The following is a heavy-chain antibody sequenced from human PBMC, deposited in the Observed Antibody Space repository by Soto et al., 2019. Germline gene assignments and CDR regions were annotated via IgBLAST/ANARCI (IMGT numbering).Heavy chain of an antibody. V-gene: IGHV4-59*08. CDR1: GGSISSYY. CDR3: ARHGDILTGYYKWYFDY. CDR2: IYYSGST. D-gene: IGHD3-9*01. Sequence: PSETLSLTCTVSGGSISSYYWSWIRQPPGKGLEWIGYIYYSGSTNYNPSPKSRVTISVDTSKNQFSLKLSSVTAADTAVYYCARHGDILTGYYKWYFDYWGQGTLVTVS. J-gene: IGHJ4*02.